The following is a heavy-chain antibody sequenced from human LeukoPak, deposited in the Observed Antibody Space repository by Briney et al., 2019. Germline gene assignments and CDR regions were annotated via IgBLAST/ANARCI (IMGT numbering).Heavy chain of an antibody. D-gene: IGHD4-17*01. J-gene: IGHJ6*02. CDR2: INPNSGGT. CDR3: ATDYGDYYYYGMDV. CDR1: GYTFTGYY. V-gene: IGHV1-2*02. Sequence: GASVKVSCKASGYTFTGYYMHWVRRAPGQGLEWMGWINPNSGGTNYAQKFQGRVTMTRDTSNSTAYMELSRLRSEDTAVYYCATDYGDYYYYGMDVWGQGTTVTVSS.